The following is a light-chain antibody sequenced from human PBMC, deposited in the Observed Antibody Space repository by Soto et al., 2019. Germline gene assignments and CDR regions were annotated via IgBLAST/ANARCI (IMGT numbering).Light chain of an antibody. J-gene: IGLJ2*01. CDR1: AYNF. Sequence: QSALTQPPSVSGSPGQSVAISCTGAYNFMSWYQQHPGKAPKLIVYDVNKWPSGVPDRFFGSKSGNTASLTISGLQAEDEADYYCCSYASTFIVFGGGTKLTVL. CDR2: DVN. V-gene: IGLV2-11*01. CDR3: CSYASTFIV.